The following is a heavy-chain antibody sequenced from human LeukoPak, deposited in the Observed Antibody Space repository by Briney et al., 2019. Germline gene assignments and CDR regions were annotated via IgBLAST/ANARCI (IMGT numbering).Heavy chain of an antibody. V-gene: IGHV4-34*01. CDR2: INHSGST. CDR3: ARETNSSGYYYYFDY. CDR1: GGSFSGYY. D-gene: IGHD3-22*01. J-gene: IGHJ4*02. Sequence: SETLSLTCAVYGGSFSGYYWSWIRQPPGKGLEWIGDINHSGSTNYNPSLKRRVTISVDTSKNQFSLKLSSVTAADTAVYYCARETNSSGYYYYFDYWGQGTLVTVSS.